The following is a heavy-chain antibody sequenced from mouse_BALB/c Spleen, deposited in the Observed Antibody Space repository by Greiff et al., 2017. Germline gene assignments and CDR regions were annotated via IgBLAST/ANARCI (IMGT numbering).Heavy chain of an antibody. J-gene: IGHJ4*01. CDR1: GFTFSSYA. CDR2: ISSGGST. CDR3: ASGNYPMDY. V-gene: IGHV5-6-5*01. D-gene: IGHD2-1*01. Sequence: DVMLVESGGGLVKPGGSLKLSCAASGFTFSSYAMSWVRQTPEKRLEWVASISSGGSTYYPDSVKGRFTISRDNARNILYLQMSSLRSEDTAMYYCASGNYPMDYWGQGTSVTVSS.